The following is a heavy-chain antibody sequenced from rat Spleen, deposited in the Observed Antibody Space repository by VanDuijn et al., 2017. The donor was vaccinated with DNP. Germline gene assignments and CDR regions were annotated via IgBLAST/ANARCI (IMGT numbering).Heavy chain of an antibody. V-gene: IGHV2S12*01. J-gene: IGHJ2*01. CDR3: TRAGGLLRIVTSYFDY. Sequence: QVQLKESGPGMVQPSQTLSLTCPVSGFSLTDYNVHWVRQPPGKVLEWIAAISTGGSTYYNSTLKSRLSITRDTSKGQVFLQMNRLQTEDTAIYFCTRAGGLLRIVTSYFDYWGQGVMVTVSS. CDR2: ISTGGST. D-gene: IGHD1-6*01. CDR1: GFSLTDYN.